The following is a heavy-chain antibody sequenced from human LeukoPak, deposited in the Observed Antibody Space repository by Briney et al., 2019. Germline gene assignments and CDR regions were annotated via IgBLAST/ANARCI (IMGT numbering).Heavy chain of an antibody. D-gene: IGHD5/OR15-5a*01. Sequence: ASVKVSCKASGYTFTNYYIHWVRQAPGQELEWMGIINPGGGSTTYAQKFQGRVTMTRDTSTITVYMELSSLRSEDTAVYYCARSVYFGVDVWGQGTTVTVSS. J-gene: IGHJ6*02. CDR2: INPGGGST. V-gene: IGHV1-46*01. CDR1: GYTFTNYY. CDR3: ARSVYFGVDV.